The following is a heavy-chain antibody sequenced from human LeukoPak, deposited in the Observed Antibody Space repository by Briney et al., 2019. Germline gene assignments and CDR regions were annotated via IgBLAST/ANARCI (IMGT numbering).Heavy chain of an antibody. CDR3: ARGPARSGWSTHVSRRPDY. CDR2: MNPNSGNT. Sequence: GASVKVSCKASGYTFTSYDINWVRQATGQGLEWMGWMNPNSGNTGYAQKFQGRVTMTRNTSISTAYMELSSLRSEDTAVYYCARGPARSGWSTHVSRRPDYWGQGTLVTVSS. J-gene: IGHJ4*02. V-gene: IGHV1-8*01. CDR1: GYTFTSYD. D-gene: IGHD6-19*01.